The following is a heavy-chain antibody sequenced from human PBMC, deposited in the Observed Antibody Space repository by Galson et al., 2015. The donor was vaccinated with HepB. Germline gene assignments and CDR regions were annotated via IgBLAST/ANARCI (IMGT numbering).Heavy chain of an antibody. D-gene: IGHD3-22*01. CDR3: VKTSGGGVYYDASLGFDI. CDR2: ISGSGGST. CDR1: GFTFSSYA. J-gene: IGHJ3*02. V-gene: IGHV3-23*01. Sequence: SLRLSCAASGFTFSSYAMSWVRQAPGKGLEWVSAISGSGGSTYYADSVKGRFTISRDNSKNTLYLQMSSLRAEDTAVYYCVKTSGGGVYYDASLGFDIWGQGIMVTVSS.